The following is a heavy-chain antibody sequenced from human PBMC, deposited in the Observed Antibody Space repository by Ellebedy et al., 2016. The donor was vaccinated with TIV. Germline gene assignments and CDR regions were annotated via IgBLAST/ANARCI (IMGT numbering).Heavy chain of an antibody. CDR2: ISYDGSNK. CDR1: GFTFSSYA. CDR3: ARDSAVADPYYYYGMDV. J-gene: IGHJ6*02. V-gene: IGHV3-30-3*01. Sequence: GGSLRLXXAASGFTFSSYAMHWVRQAPGKGLEWVAVISYDGSNKYYADSVKGRFTISRDNSKNTLYLQMNSLRAEDTAVYYCARDSAVADPYYYYGMDVWGQGTTVTVSS. D-gene: IGHD6-19*01.